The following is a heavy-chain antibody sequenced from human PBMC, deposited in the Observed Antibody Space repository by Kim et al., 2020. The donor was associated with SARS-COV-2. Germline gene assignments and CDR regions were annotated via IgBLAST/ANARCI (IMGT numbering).Heavy chain of an antibody. CDR2: ISSSGSTI. J-gene: IGHJ4*02. Sequence: GGSLRLSCAASGFTFSDYYMSWIRQAPGKGLEWVLYISSSGSTIYYADSVKGRFTITRNNAKNSLYLQMNSLRAEDTAVYYCARDGCELYSSSWYSYWGQGTLVTVSS. V-gene: IGHV3-11*04. CDR3: ARDGCELYSSSWYSY. D-gene: IGHD6-13*01. CDR1: GFTFSDYY.